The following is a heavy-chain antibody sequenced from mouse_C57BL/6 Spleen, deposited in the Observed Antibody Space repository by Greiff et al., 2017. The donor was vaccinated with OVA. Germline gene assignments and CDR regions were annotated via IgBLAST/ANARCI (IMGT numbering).Heavy chain of an antibody. CDR1: GFTFSDYY. CDR2: INYDGSST. D-gene: IGHD2-12*01. CDR3: ARAYYSGAMDY. Sequence: EVHLVESEGGLVQPGSSMKLSCTASGFTFSDYYMAWVRQVPEKGLEWVANINYDGSSTYYLDSLKSRFIISRDNAKNILYLQMSSLKSEDTATYYCARAYYSGAMDYWGQGTSVTVSS. J-gene: IGHJ4*01. V-gene: IGHV5-16*01.